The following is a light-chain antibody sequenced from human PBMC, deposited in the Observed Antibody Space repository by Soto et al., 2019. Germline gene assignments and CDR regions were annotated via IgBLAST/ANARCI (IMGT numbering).Light chain of an antibody. CDR2: RNS. V-gene: IGLV1-40*01. J-gene: IGLJ1*01. CDR1: GSNIGAGYD. CDR3: QSYDSSLSGSYV. Sequence: QSVLTQPPSVSGAPGQRVTISCTGSGSNIGAGYDVHWYQQLPGTAPKLLIYRNSNRPSGVPDRFSGSKSGTSASLAITGLRAEDEADYYCQSYDSSLSGSYVFGTGTKVTVL.